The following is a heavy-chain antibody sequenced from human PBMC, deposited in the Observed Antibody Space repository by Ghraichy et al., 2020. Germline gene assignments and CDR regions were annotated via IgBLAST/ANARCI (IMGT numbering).Heavy chain of an antibody. V-gene: IGHV3-21*01. CDR3: AREGFRGDPEDLLWFGELLFFD. CDR2: ISSSSSYI. CDR1: GFTFSSYS. Sequence: GGSLRLSCAASGFTFSSYSMNWVRQAPGKGLEWVSSISSSSSYIYYADSVKGRFTISRDNAKNSLYLQMNSLRAEDTAVYYCAREGFRGDPEDLLWFGELLFFDWGQGTLVTVSS. D-gene: IGHD3-10*01. J-gene: IGHJ4*02.